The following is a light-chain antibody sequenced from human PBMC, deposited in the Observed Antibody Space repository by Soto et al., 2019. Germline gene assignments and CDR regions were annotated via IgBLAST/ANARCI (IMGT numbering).Light chain of an antibody. V-gene: IGKV3-15*01. J-gene: IGKJ1*01. CDR3: HHYINPPPT. Sequence: EIVMTQSPATLSVSPGERATLSCRASQSVSSNLAWYQQKPGQAPRLLIYDASARATGIPARFSGSGSGTAFTLPNRSPQSEDFDFYYYHHYINPPPTFGQGTKVEI. CDR2: DAS. CDR1: QSVSSN.